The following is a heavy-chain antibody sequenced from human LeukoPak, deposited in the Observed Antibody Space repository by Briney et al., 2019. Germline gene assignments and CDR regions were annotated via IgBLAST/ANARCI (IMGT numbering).Heavy chain of an antibody. D-gene: IGHD3-16*01. V-gene: IGHV3-64D*06. Sequence: GGSLRLFCSASGFTFSRFAMHWVRHAPGKGLEYVSGINNNGGTTYYADSVKARCTISRDNSQNSLFLQMTSLRAEDTAVYFCVKTRITFGGVIRTDAFDMWGQGTLVTVSS. CDR3: VKTRITFGGVIRTDAFDM. CDR1: GFTFSRFA. CDR2: INNNGGTT. J-gene: IGHJ3*02.